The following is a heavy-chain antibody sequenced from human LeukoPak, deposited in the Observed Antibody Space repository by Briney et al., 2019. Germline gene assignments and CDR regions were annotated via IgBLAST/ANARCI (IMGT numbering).Heavy chain of an antibody. Sequence: GGSLRLSCAASGFTFSSYAMSWVRQAPAKGLEGVSAISGSGGSTYYADSVKGRFTISRDNSKNTLYLQMNSLRAEDTAVYYCAKGLKAVAGTNYFDYWGQGTLVTVSS. CDR1: GFTFSSYA. CDR2: ISGSGGST. CDR3: AKGLKAVAGTNYFDY. D-gene: IGHD6-19*01. J-gene: IGHJ4*02. V-gene: IGHV3-23*01.